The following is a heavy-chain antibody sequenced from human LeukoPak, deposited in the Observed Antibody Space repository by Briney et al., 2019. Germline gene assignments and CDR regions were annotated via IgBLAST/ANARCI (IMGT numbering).Heavy chain of an antibody. CDR3: ARPGRGYSYGTVLYYYYMDV. Sequence: SENLSLTCTVSGGSISSSSYHWGWIRQPPGKGLERIGSIYYSGSTYYNPSLKSRVTISVDTSKNQFSLKLSSVTAADTAVYYCARPGRGYSYGTVLYYYYMDVWGKGTTVTVSS. CDR2: IYYSGST. V-gene: IGHV4-39*01. J-gene: IGHJ6*03. CDR1: GGSISSSSYH. D-gene: IGHD5-18*01.